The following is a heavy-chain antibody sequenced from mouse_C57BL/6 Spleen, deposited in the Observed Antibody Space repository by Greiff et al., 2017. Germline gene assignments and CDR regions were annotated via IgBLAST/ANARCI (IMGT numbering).Heavy chain of an antibody. V-gene: IGHV1-76*01. CDR1: GYTFTDYY. J-gene: IGHJ2*01. CDR2: IYPGSGNT. CDR3: ARGYGSQYFDY. Sequence: QVQLQQSGAELVRPGASVKLSCKASGYTFTDYYINWVKQRPGQGLEWIARIYPGSGNTYYNEKFKGKATLTAEKSSSTAYMQLSSLTSEDSAVYFCARGYGSQYFDYWGQGTTLTVSS. D-gene: IGHD1-1*01.